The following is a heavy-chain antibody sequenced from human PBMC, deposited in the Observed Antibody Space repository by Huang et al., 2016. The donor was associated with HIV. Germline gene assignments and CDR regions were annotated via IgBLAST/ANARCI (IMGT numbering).Heavy chain of an antibody. CDR1: GYTFTSYD. CDR3: ARGDSGSYLSDHYYYGMDV. CDR2: MKPNSGDT. V-gene: IGHV1-8*01. J-gene: IGHJ6*02. D-gene: IGHD1-26*01. Sequence: QVQLVQSGAEVKKPGASVKVSCKASGYTFTSYDINWVRQATGHGREWMGWMKPNSGDTGYAQKFQGRVTMTRNTSISTAYMELSSLIFDDTAVYYCARGDSGSYLSDHYYYGMDVWGQGTTVTVSS.